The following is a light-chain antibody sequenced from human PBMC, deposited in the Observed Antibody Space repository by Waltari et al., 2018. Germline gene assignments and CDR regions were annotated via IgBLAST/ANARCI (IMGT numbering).Light chain of an antibody. Sequence: QSALTQPASVSGSPGQSIRIPCTGASSDVAGYNYVSWYQQHPGKAPKLMIYEVSNRPSGVSNRFSGSKSGNTASLTISGLQAEDEADYYCSSYTSSSTYVFGTGTKVTVL. V-gene: IGLV2-14*01. CDR3: SSYTSSSTYV. J-gene: IGLJ1*01. CDR2: EVS. CDR1: SSDVAGYNY.